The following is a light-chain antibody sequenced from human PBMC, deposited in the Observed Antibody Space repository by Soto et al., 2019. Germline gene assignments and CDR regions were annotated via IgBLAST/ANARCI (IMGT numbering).Light chain of an antibody. CDR1: QRVSSSY. Sequence: IVLTQSPGTLSLSPAERATLSCRASQRVSSSYLAWYQQKPGRTPSPPICGASGRATGIPDRLSGSGSGRDFTLTISSLEPEDFAVYYCQHYGSSRFTFGPGTKVDIK. CDR3: QHYGSSRFT. J-gene: IGKJ3*01. CDR2: GAS. V-gene: IGKV3-20*01.